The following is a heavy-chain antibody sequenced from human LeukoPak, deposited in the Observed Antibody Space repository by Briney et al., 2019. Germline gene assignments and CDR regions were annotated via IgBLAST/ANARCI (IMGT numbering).Heavy chain of an antibody. CDR3: ARSQGYCSSTSCSDDAFEI. CDR2: INSDGSST. Sequence: GGSLRLSCAASGFSFSSYWMHWVRQAPGKGLVWVSRINSDGSSTSYADSVKGRFTISRDNAKNTLYLQMNSLRAEDTAVYYCARSQGYCSSTSCSDDAFEIWGQGTMVTVSS. CDR1: GFSFSSYW. V-gene: IGHV3-74*01. J-gene: IGHJ3*02. D-gene: IGHD2-2*01.